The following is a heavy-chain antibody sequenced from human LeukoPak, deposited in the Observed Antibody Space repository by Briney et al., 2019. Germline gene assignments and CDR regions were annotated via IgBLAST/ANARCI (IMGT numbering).Heavy chain of an antibody. J-gene: IGHJ4*02. CDR1: GGSISSSSYY. Sequence: SEALSLTCTVSGGSISSSSYYWGWIRQPPGKGLEWIGSIYYSGSTYYNPSLKSRVTISVDTSKNQFSLKLSSVTAADTAVYYCATGYSYGSLDYWGQGTLVTVSS. D-gene: IGHD5-18*01. V-gene: IGHV4-39*07. CDR2: IYYSGST. CDR3: ATGYSYGSLDY.